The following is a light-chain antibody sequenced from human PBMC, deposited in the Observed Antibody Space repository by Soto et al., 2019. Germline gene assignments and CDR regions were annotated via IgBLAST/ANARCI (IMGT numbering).Light chain of an antibody. Sequence: QSVLTQPPSVSGAPGQRITISCTGSSSNIGAGYDVHWYQQLPGTAPQLLIYGNSNPPSAVPDRFSGSKSGTSASLAITGLQVEDEADYLCQYYDSRLSGVVFGGGTKLTV. V-gene: IGLV1-40*01. CDR2: GNS. CDR3: QYYDSRLSGVV. CDR1: SSNIGAGYD. J-gene: IGLJ2*01.